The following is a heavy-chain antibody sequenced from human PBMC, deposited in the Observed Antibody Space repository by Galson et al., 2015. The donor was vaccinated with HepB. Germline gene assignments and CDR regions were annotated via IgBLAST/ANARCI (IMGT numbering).Heavy chain of an antibody. J-gene: IGHJ4*02. D-gene: IGHD6-19*01. CDR1: GFTFSSYS. Sequence: SLRLSCAASGFTFSSYSMNWVRQAPGKGLEWVSYISSSSSTIYYADSVKGRFTISRDNAKNSLYLQMNSLRAEDTAVYYCARDIEVTPLDYWGQGTLVTVSS. CDR3: ARDIEVTPLDY. CDR2: ISSSSSTI. V-gene: IGHV3-48*01.